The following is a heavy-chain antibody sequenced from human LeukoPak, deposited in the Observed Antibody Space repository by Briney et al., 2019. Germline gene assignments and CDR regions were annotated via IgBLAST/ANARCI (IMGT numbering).Heavy chain of an antibody. J-gene: IGHJ4*02. V-gene: IGHV3-20*04. D-gene: IGHD1-26*01. CDR3: ARDGSYYALDY. Sequence: GGSLRLSCAASGFTFDDYGMSWVRQAPGNGLDWVSGINWNGGSTGYADSVKGRFTISRDNAKNSLYLQMNSLRAEHTALYYCARDGSYYALDYWGQGTLVTVSS. CDR2: INWNGGST. CDR1: GFTFDDYG.